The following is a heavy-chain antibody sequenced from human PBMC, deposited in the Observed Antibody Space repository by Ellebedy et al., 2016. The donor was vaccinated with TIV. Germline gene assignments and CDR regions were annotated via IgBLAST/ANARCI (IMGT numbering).Heavy chain of an antibody. CDR1: GYTFTGYY. Sequence: ASVKVSCKASGYTFTGYYMHWVRQAPGQGLEWMGWINPNSGGTNYAQKFQGRVTMTRDTSISTAYMELSRLRSDDTAVYYCASYYYDSSGYSDYFDYWGQGTLVTVSS. J-gene: IGHJ4*02. D-gene: IGHD3-22*01. V-gene: IGHV1-2*02. CDR2: INPNSGGT. CDR3: ASYYYDSSGYSDYFDY.